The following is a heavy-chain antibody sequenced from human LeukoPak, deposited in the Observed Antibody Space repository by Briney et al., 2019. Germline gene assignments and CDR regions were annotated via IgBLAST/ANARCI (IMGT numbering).Heavy chain of an antibody. J-gene: IGHJ4*02. V-gene: IGHV1-18*01. CDR2: ISGYNGDT. CDR3: ARVGIYGVVIMFAY. Sequence: EASVKVSCKASGYTFSSYDINWVRQATGQGLEWMGWISGYNGDTKYAQKFQDRFTMSTDSSTSTAYMELRSLRSDDTGVYYCARVGIYGVVIMFAYWGPGTLVTVSA. CDR1: GYTFSSYD. D-gene: IGHD3-3*01.